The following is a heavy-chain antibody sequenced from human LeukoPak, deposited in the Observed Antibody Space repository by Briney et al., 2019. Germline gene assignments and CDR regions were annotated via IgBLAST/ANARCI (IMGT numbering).Heavy chain of an antibody. V-gene: IGHV1-58*01. D-gene: IGHD3-22*01. J-gene: IGHJ4*02. CDR2: IVVGSGNT. CDR1: GFTFTSSA. CDR3: AAGVYDSSVLIDY. Sequence: ASVKVSCKASGFTFTSSAVRWVRQARGQRLEWIGWIVVGSGNTNYAQKFQERVTITRDMSTSTAYMELSSLRSEDTAVYYCAAGVYDSSVLIDYWGQGTLVTVSS.